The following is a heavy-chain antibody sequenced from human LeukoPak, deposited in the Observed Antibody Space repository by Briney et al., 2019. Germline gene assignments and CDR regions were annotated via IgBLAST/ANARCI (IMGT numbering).Heavy chain of an antibody. D-gene: IGHD1-26*01. CDR3: AKDGAGSYLGRSYFDY. CDR2: ISYDGSNK. V-gene: IGHV3-30*18. CDR1: GFTFSSYG. J-gene: IGHJ4*02. Sequence: GGSLRLSCAASGFTFSSYGMHWVRQAPGKGLEWVAVISYDGSNKYYADSVKGRFTISRDNSKNTLYLQMNSLRAEDTAVYYCAKDGAGSYLGRSYFDYWGQGTLVTVSS.